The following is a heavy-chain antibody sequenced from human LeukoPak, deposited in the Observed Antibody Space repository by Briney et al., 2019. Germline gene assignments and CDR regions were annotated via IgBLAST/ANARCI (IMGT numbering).Heavy chain of an antibody. V-gene: IGHV4-61*02. Sequence: SQTLSLTCTVSGGSISSGSYYWSWIRQPAGKGLEWIGRIYTSGSTNYNPSLKSRVTISVDTSKHQFSLKLSSVTAADTAVYYCARTKTQRGYSGYDSDYWGQGTLVTVSS. D-gene: IGHD5-12*01. CDR3: ARTKTQRGYSGYDSDY. CDR2: IYTSGST. CDR1: GGSISSGSYY. J-gene: IGHJ4*02.